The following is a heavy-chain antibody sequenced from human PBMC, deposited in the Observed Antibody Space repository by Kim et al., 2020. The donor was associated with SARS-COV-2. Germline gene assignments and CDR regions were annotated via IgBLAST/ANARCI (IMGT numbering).Heavy chain of an antibody. D-gene: IGHD3-22*01. V-gene: IGHV4-59*03. J-gene: IGHJ4*02. Sequence: NYKTSLKRRVAISVDSSKNQFSLNLNSMTTADTAVYYCVSKRADSSGFIDSWGQGTLVTVSS. CDR3: VSKRADSSGFIDS.